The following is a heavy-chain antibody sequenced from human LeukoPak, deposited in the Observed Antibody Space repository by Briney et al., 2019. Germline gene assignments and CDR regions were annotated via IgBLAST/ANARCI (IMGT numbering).Heavy chain of an antibody. J-gene: IGHJ5*02. CDR3: ARAEYYDIWSGYNWFDP. V-gene: IGHV4-4*02. CDR1: GGSISSSNW. D-gene: IGHD3-3*01. Sequence: SETLSLTCAVSGGSISSSNWWSWVRQPPGKGLEWIGEIYHSGSTNYNPSLKSRVTISVDKSKNQFSLKLSSVTAADTAVYYCARAEYYDIWSGYNWFDPWGQGTLVTVSS. CDR2: IYHSGST.